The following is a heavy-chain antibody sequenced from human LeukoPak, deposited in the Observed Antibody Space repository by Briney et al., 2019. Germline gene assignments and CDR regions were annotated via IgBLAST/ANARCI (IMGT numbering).Heavy chain of an antibody. V-gene: IGHV1-2*02. Sequence: ASVKVSCKASGYTFTGYYMHWVRQAPGQGLEWMGWINPNSGGTNYAQKFQGRVTMTRDTSISTAYMELSRLRSDDTAVYYCARDLVPGFLEWLSYWGQGTLVTVSS. D-gene: IGHD3-3*01. CDR3: ARDLVPGFLEWLSY. J-gene: IGHJ4*02. CDR1: GYTFTGYY. CDR2: INPNSGGT.